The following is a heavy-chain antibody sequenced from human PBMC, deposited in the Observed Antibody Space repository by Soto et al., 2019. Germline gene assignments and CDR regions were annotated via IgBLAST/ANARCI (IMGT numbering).Heavy chain of an antibody. CDR2: IIPIFGTA. CDR3: ARGEGYIVATSSYYYYGMDV. J-gene: IGHJ6*02. CDR1: GGTFSSYA. D-gene: IGHD5-12*01. V-gene: IGHV1-69*01. Sequence: QVQLVQSGAEVKKPGSSVKVSCKASGGTFSSYAISWVRQAPGQGLEWMGGIIPIFGTANYAQKFQGRVTITADESTNTAYKELSSLRSEDTAVYYCARGEGYIVATSSYYYYGMDVWGQGTTVTVSS.